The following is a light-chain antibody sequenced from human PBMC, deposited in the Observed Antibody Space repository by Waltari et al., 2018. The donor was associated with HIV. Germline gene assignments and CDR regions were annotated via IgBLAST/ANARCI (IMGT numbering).Light chain of an antibody. V-gene: IGKV2-28*01. Sequence: EIVMTQSPLSLPVTPGEPASISCRSSQSLLHVNGNNYLDWYFQKPGQSPQVLIYMTFNRASGVPDRFSGSGSGTDFTLKISRLGAEDVGIYYCMQALQTPRTFGQGTKVEI. CDR1: QSLLHVNGNNY. J-gene: IGKJ1*01. CDR2: MTF. CDR3: MQALQTPRT.